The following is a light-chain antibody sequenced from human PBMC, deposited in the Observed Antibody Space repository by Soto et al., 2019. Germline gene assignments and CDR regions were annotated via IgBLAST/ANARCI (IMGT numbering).Light chain of an antibody. CDR2: AAS. CDR1: QTISTY. CDR3: QQFYSFPRT. Sequence: DIQMTQSPSSLSASVGDTVTITCRASQTISTYVNWYQQKSGKAPQLLIYAASSLQSGVPSRFSGIGAGTDFALTISSLQPEDFTTDSCQQFYSFPRTFGQGTKVEI. V-gene: IGKV1-39*01. J-gene: IGKJ1*01.